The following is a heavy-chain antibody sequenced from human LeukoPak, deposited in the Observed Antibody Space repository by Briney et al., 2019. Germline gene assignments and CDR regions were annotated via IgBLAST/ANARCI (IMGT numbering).Heavy chain of an antibody. D-gene: IGHD3-10*02. CDR2: IGPTGRSV. Sequence: GGSLRLSCVGSGFIFKNCTFNWVRQAPGKGLQWLSSIGPTGRSVSLDSLEGRFTISRDNAKNSLYLEMDRLRAEDTAVYYCAELGITMIGGVWGKGTTVTISS. CDR3: AELGITMIGGV. CDR1: GFIFKNCT. J-gene: IGHJ6*04. V-gene: IGHV3-21*01.